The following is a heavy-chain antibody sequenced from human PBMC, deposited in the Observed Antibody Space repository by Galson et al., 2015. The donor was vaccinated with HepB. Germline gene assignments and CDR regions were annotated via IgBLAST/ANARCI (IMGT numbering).Heavy chain of an antibody. CDR1: GFTFSGSA. CDR3: TREPRYYFDY. J-gene: IGHJ4*02. V-gene: IGHV3-73*01. Sequence: SLRLSCATSGFTFSGSAMHWVRQASGKGLEWVGRIRDKANNYATAYAASVKGRFTVSRDDSNNTAYLQMNSLKSEDTAVYYCTREPRYYFDYWGQGTLVTVSS. CDR2: IRDKANNYAT.